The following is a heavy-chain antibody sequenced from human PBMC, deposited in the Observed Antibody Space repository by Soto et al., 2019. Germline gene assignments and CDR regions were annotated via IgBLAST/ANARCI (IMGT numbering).Heavy chain of an antibody. CDR1: GGSVTSDEDY. J-gene: IGHJ4*02. Sequence: LSLTCTVSGGSVTSDEDYWTWIRQSPGKGLEWIGYISNSGGTGYNPSLKTRLSMSVDRSKNQFTLRLTSVTAADTAVYFCATESGSTYGYFDHWGQGTQVTVSS. V-gene: IGHV4-30-4*01. CDR2: ISNSGGT. D-gene: IGHD5-18*01. CDR3: ATESGSTYGYFDH.